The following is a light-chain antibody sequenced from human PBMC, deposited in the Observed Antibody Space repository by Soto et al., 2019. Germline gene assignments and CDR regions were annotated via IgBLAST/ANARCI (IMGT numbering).Light chain of an antibody. V-gene: IGLV2-23*01. CDR1: SSDVGSYNL. Sequence: QSVLTQPASVSGSPGQSITISCTGTSSDVGSYNLVSWYQQHPGKAPKLMIYEGSKRPSGVSNRFSGSKSGNTASQTISGLQAEDEADYYCCSYAGSSSSPFGGGTKLTVL. CDR2: EGS. CDR3: CSYAGSSSSP. J-gene: IGLJ2*01.